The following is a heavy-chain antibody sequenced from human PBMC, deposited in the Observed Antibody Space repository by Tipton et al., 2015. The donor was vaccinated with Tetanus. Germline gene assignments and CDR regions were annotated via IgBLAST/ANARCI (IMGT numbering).Heavy chain of an antibody. V-gene: IGHV4-59*01. J-gene: IGHJ5*02. CDR1: GGSISSYY. Sequence: TLSLTCTVSGGSISSYYWSWIRQPPGKGLEWIGYIYYSGSTNYNPSLKSRVTISVDTSKNQFSLKLSSVTAADTAVYYCARDPLSRCYGDCGWFDPWGQGSLVTVSS. CDR2: IYYSGST. D-gene: IGHD4-17*01. CDR3: ARDPLSRCYGDCGWFDP.